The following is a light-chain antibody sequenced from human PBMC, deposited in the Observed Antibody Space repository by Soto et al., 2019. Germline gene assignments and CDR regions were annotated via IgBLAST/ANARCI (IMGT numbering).Light chain of an antibody. CDR1: QSVGSY. CDR3: QQSSNWPSLT. J-gene: IGKJ4*01. CDR2: DAY. V-gene: IGKV3-11*01. Sequence: EIALIQSPATLALSPGERATLSCRASQSVGSYLAWYQHKPGQAPRLIVSDAYNRATGIPATFSGSGSETDFTLTISSLEPEDSAVYYCQQSSNWPSLTXGGGTKVDIK.